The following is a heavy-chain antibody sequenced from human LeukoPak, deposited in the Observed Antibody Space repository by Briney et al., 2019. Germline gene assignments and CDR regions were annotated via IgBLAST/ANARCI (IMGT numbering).Heavy chain of an antibody. CDR2: IIPNFGTA. CDR3: ARDHYDYGDSRTIDY. V-gene: IGHV1-69*13. CDR1: GGTFSSYA. Sequence: SVKVSCKASGGTFSSYAISWVRQAPGQGLEWMGGIIPNFGTANYAQKFQGRVTITADESTSTAYMELSSLRSEDTAVYYCARDHYDYGDSRTIDYWGQGTLVTVSS. J-gene: IGHJ4*02. D-gene: IGHD4-17*01.